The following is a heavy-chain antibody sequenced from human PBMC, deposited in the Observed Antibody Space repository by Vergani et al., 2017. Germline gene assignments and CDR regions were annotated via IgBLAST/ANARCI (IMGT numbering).Heavy chain of an antibody. CDR3: AKAPDSGVCDC. J-gene: IGHJ4*02. Sequence: QVQLVESGGGEVQPGRSLRLSCSAAGFPFSDYGVHWVRQAPGKGLEWVSVISYDGNKKNYADSVKGRFTISRDNSKNTLYLEMNALRAEDTAVYYCAKAPDSGVCDCWGQGTLITVSS. CDR2: ISYDGNKK. CDR1: GFPFSDYG. D-gene: IGHD2-8*02. V-gene: IGHV3-30*18.